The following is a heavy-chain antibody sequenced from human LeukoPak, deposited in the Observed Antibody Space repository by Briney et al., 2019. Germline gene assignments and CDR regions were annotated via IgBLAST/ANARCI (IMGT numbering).Heavy chain of an antibody. CDR3: ARDKGPTDPRTAGSYHDY. Sequence: SETLSLTCAVSGGSISSSSYYWGWIRQPPGKGLEWIGSIYYSGSTYYNPSLKSRVTISVDTSKNQFSLKLSSVTAADTAVYYCARDKGPTDPRTAGSYHDYWGQGTLVTVSS. D-gene: IGHD1-26*01. V-gene: IGHV4-39*07. J-gene: IGHJ4*02. CDR1: GGSISSSSYY. CDR2: IYYSGST.